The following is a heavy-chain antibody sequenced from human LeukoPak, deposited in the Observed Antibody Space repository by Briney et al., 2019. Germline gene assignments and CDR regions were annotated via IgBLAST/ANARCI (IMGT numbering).Heavy chain of an antibody. CDR3: ARGKVVTRVFDY. V-gene: IGHV4-59*12. D-gene: IGHD2-21*02. J-gene: IGHJ4*02. CDR1: GGSISSYY. Sequence: SETLSLTCTVSGGSISSYYWSWIRQPPGKGLEWIGYIYYSGNTNYNPSLKSRVTMSVDTSKNQFSLKLSSVTAADTAVYYCARGKVVTRVFDYWGQGTLVTVSS. CDR2: IYYSGNT.